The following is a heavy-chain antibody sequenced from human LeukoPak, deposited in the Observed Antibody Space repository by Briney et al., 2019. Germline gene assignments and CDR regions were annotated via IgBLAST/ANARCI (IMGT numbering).Heavy chain of an antibody. CDR1: GFTFSSYA. Sequence: PGGSLRLSCAASGFTFSSYAMHWVRQAPGKGLEWVAVISYDGSNKYYADSVKGRFTISRDNSKNTLYLQMNSLRAEDTAVYYCARPIQSSGGFDYWGQGTLVTVSS. J-gene: IGHJ4*02. V-gene: IGHV3-30-3*01. CDR3: ARPIQSSGGFDY. CDR2: ISYDGSNK. D-gene: IGHD2-21*01.